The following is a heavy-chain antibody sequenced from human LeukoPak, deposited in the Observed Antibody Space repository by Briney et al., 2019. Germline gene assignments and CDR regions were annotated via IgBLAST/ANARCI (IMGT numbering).Heavy chain of an antibody. J-gene: IGHJ5*02. CDR1: GFTFSSYA. D-gene: IGHD1-1*01. CDR3: ARELKHQLVDP. V-gene: IGHV3-30-3*01. CDR2: ISYDGSNK. Sequence: GGFLRLSCAASGFTFSSYAMHWVRQAPGKGLEWVAVISYDGSNKYYADSVKGRFTISRDNSKNTLYLQMNSLRAEDTAVYYCARELKHQLVDPWGQGTLVTVSS.